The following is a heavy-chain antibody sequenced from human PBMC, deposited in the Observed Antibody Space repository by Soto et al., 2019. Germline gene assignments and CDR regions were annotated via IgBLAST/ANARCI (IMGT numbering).Heavy chain of an antibody. CDR1: GFAFSSYA. CDR2: IRNKANSYTT. V-gene: IGHV3-72*01. CDR3: ARGPDILTAYYGPFDC. J-gene: IGHJ4*02. Sequence: GSLRLSCAASGFAFSSYAMSWVRQAPGKGLEWVGRIRNKANSYTTVYAASVKGRFTISRDDPKNSLYLQMNSLKTEDTAVYYCARGPDILTAYYGPFDCWGQGTLVTVSS. D-gene: IGHD3-9*01.